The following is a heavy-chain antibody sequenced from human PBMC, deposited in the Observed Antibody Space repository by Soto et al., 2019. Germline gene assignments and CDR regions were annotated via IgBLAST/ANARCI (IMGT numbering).Heavy chain of an antibody. D-gene: IGHD3-10*01. CDR2: IHPADSDT. CDR3: ARRYLADGFDI. J-gene: IGHJ3*02. Sequence: GESLKISCDASGYSFTNDCIGLVLQMPGKGLEWMGTIHPADSDTRYSPSFQGRVTISADKSIRTAYLQWSSLKASDTAIYYCARRYLADGFDIWGQGTMVTVSS. V-gene: IGHV5-51*01. CDR1: GYSFTNDC.